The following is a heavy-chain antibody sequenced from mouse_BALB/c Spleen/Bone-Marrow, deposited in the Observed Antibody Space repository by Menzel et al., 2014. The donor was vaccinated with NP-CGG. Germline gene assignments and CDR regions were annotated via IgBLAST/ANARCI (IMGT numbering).Heavy chain of an antibody. Sequence: QVQLKQSGAELVRPGSSVKISCKASGYAFSSYWMNWVKQRPGQGLEWIGQIYPGDGDTNYNGKFKGKATLTADKSSSTAYMQLSSLTSEDSAVYFCARRGYYYGSSYEDYWGQGTTLTGSS. CDR2: IYPGDGDT. J-gene: IGHJ2*01. CDR3: ARRGYYYGSSYEDY. D-gene: IGHD1-1*01. CDR1: GYAFSSYW. V-gene: IGHV1-80*01.